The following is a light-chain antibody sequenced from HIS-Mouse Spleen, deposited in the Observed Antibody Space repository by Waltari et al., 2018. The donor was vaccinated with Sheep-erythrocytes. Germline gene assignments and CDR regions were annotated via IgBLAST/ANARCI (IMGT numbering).Light chain of an antibody. V-gene: IGLV2-11*01. CDR2: DVS. J-gene: IGLJ1*01. CDR1: SSAVGGSNY. CDR3: CSYAGSYNHV. Sequence: QSALTQPRSVSGSPGQSVTISCTGTSSAVGGSNYVSWYQQHPGKAPQLMIYDVSKRPSGVPDRFSGSKSGNTASLTISGLQAEDEADYYCCSYAGSYNHVFATGTKVTVL.